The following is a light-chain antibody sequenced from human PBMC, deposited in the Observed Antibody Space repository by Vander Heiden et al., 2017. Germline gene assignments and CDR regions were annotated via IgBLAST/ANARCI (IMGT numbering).Light chain of an antibody. CDR1: QSVLYSSNNKNY. CDR3: QQYYSIPPT. V-gene: IGKV4-1*01. J-gene: IGKJ3*01. Sequence: DIVMTQSPDSLAVSLGERATINCKSSQSVLYSSNNKNYLTWYQQKPGQPPKLLIYWASTRESGVPDRFSGSGSGTDFTLTISSLQAEDVAVYYCQQYYSIPPTFSPGTKVDIK. CDR2: WAS.